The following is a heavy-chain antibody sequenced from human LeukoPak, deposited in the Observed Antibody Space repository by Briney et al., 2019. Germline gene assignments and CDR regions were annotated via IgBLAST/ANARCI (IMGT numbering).Heavy chain of an antibody. CDR2: MNPNSGNT. CDR1: GYTFTSYD. D-gene: IGHD3-3*01. V-gene: IGHV1-8*03. Sequence: ASVKVSCKASGYTFTSYDINWVRQATGQGLEWMGWMNPNSGNTGYAQKFQGRVTITRNTSISTAYMELSSLRSEDTAVYYCARGAISYDFWSGYYAPHLDYWGQGTLVTVSS. J-gene: IGHJ4*02. CDR3: ARGAISYDFWSGYYAPHLDY.